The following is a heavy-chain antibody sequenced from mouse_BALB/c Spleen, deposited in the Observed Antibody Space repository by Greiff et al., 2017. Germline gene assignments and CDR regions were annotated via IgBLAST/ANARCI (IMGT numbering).Heavy chain of an antibody. CDR2: ISSGGST. V-gene: IGHV5-6-5*01. D-gene: IGHD2-2*01. J-gene: IGHJ4*01. CDR1: GFTFSSYA. Sequence: EVMLVESGGGLVKPGGSLKLSCAASGFTFSSYAMSWVRQTPEKRLEWVASISSGGSTYYPDSVKGRFTISRDNARNILYLQMSSLGSEDTAMYYCARGGLRGMDYWGQGTSVTVSS. CDR3: ARGGLRGMDY.